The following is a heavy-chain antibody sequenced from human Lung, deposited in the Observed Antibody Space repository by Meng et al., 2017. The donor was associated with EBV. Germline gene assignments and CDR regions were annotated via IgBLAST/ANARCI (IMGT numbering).Heavy chain of an antibody. D-gene: IGHD1-26*01. Sequence: QGQLQESGPGLVNPSQTLSLTCTVSGDSISSGGYYWSWIRQPPGKGLEWIGYIYYSGSTYYNPSLKSRVTISVDTSKNHFSLKLSSVTAADTAVYYCARGPSGSYYPSFDYWGQGTLVTVSS. J-gene: IGHJ4*02. V-gene: IGHV4-31*03. CDR2: IYYSGST. CDR3: ARGPSGSYYPSFDY. CDR1: GDSISSGGYY.